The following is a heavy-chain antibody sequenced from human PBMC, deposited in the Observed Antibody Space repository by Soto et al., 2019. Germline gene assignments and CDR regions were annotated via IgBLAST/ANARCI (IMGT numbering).Heavy chain of an antibody. J-gene: IGHJ6*02. V-gene: IGHV1-18*01. D-gene: IGHD1-26*01. CDR2: ISAYNGNT. Sequence: QVQLVQSGAEVKKPGASVKVSCKASGYTFTSYGISWVRQAPGQGLEWMGWISAYNGNTNYAQKLQGRVTMTTDPSTSTAYMELRSLRSDDTAVYYCARDTSSDYYYYGMDVWGQGTTVTVSS. CDR1: GYTFTSYG. CDR3: ARDTSSDYYYYGMDV.